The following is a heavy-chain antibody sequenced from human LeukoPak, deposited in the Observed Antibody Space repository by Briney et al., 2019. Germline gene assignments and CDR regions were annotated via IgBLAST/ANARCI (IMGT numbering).Heavy chain of an antibody. CDR2: ISYDGSNK. V-gene: IGHV3-30-3*01. J-gene: IGHJ4*02. D-gene: IGHD5-24*01. CDR1: GFTFSIYA. Sequence: PGRSLRLSCAASGFTFSIYAMHWVRQAPGKGLEWVAVISYDGSNKYYAESVKGRFTISRDNSKNTLYLQMNSLRAEDTAVYYCARESDGYNYQPFDYWGQGTLVTVSS. CDR3: ARESDGYNYQPFDY.